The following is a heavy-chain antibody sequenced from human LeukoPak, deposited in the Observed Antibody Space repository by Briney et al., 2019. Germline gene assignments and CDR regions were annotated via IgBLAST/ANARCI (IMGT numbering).Heavy chain of an antibody. Sequence: GGSLRLSCAASGFTFSSYSMNWVRQAPGKGPEWVSSISSSSSYIYYADSVKGRFTISRDNAKNSLYLQMNSLRAEDTAVCYCARGGRSDAFDIWGQGTMVTVSS. J-gene: IGHJ3*02. CDR3: ARGGRSDAFDI. CDR2: ISSSSSYI. V-gene: IGHV3-21*01. CDR1: GFTFSSYS.